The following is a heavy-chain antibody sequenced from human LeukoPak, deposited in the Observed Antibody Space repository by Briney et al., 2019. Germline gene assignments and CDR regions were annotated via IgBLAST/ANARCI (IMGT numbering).Heavy chain of an antibody. J-gene: IGHJ4*02. V-gene: IGHV4-31*03. D-gene: IGHD6-13*01. CDR3: ARAWGGSSWRAVDY. Sequence: SETLSLTCTVSDGSISSGGYYWSWIRQHPGKGLEGIGYIYYSGSTYYNPSLKSRVTISVDTSKNQFSLKLSSVTAADTAVYYCARAWGGSSWRAVDYWGQGTLVTVSS. CDR2: IYYSGST. CDR1: DGSISSGGYY.